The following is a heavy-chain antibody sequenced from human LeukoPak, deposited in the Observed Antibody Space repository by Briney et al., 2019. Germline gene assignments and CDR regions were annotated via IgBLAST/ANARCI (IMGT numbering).Heavy chain of an antibody. CDR3: ATLAASGTGGVDY. Sequence: GGSLRLSCAASGFSFGDYVMNWVRQAPGKGLEWVSGITWNSDTIDYADSVKGRFTISRDDAKKFLYLQMNSLRPEDTAVYYCATLAASGTGGVDYWGQGTLVTVSS. CDR2: ITWNSDTI. CDR1: GFSFGDYV. J-gene: IGHJ4*02. V-gene: IGHV3-9*01. D-gene: IGHD6-13*01.